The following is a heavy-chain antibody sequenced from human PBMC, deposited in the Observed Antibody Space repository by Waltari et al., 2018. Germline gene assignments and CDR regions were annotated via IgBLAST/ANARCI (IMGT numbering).Heavy chain of an antibody. Sequence: QVQLQESGPGLVKPSETLSLTCTVSGYSISSGYYWGRLRQPPGKGLEWIGTIYHSGSTYYNPSLESRVTISVDTSRNQFSLKLTSVTAADTAVYYCARDGGYSYTSSVFDYWGQGTPVTVSS. CDR2: IYHSGST. CDR1: GYSISSGYY. CDR3: ARDGGYSYTSSVFDY. J-gene: IGHJ4*02. V-gene: IGHV4-38-2*02. D-gene: IGHD6-6*01.